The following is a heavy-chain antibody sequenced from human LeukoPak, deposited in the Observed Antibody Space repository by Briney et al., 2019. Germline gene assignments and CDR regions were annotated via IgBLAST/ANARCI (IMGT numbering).Heavy chain of an antibody. CDR3: ARDPGAPVRAFDI. D-gene: IGHD3-10*01. Sequence: GASVKVSCKASGGTFSSYAISWVRQAPGQGLEWMGGIIPIDGTANFGQKFQGRVTITADESTSTAYMELSSLRSEDTAIYYCARDPGAPVRAFDIWGQGTLVTVSS. CDR1: GGTFSSYA. CDR2: IIPIDGTA. J-gene: IGHJ3*02. V-gene: IGHV1-69*13.